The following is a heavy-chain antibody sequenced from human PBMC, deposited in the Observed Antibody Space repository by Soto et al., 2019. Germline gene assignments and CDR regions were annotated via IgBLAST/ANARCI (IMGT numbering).Heavy chain of an antibody. CDR2: IKGESDGGTT. D-gene: IGHD3-22*01. CDR1: GFTFSNAW. J-gene: IGHJ4*02. V-gene: IGHV3-15*01. Sequence: PGGSLRLSCTASGFTFSNAWMSWVRQAPGKGLEWIGRIKGESDGGTTDYATPVKGRFSISRDQSKDTLYLHMNSLKTEDTAVYYCTTGLSNGYYNFDYWGQGTSVTVSS. CDR3: TTGLSNGYYNFDY.